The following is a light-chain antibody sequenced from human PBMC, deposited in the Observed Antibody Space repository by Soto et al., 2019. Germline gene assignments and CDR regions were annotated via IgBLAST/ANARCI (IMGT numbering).Light chain of an antibody. CDR3: QQFDDSPPAFT. CDR1: QTLSSRF. Sequence: EKVLTQSPGTLSLSPGERATLSCRASQTLSSRFLTWYQQKSGQAPRLLIYGASIRATGVPDRFSGSRSGADFTLTISRLEPEDFAVYYCQQFDDSPPAFTFGQGTKLEI. CDR2: GAS. J-gene: IGKJ2*01. V-gene: IGKV3-20*01.